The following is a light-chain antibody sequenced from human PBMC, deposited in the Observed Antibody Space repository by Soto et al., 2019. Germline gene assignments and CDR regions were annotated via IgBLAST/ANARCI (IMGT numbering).Light chain of an antibody. CDR2: GAS. CDR3: QQYDSWPRT. Sequence: EILMTQSPATLSVSPGERATLSCRASESVAGHLAWYQQKPGQAPRLLIHGASIRATGIPVRFSGSGSGTAFTLTISSLQSEDFAVYYCQQYDSWPRTFGQGTKVEIK. CDR1: ESVAGH. V-gene: IGKV3-15*01. J-gene: IGKJ1*01.